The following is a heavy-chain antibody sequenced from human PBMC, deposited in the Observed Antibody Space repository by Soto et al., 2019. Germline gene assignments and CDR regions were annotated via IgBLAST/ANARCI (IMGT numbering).Heavy chain of an antibody. D-gene: IGHD3-10*01. V-gene: IGHV4-4*07. J-gene: IGHJ4*02. CDR1: VDPITSYF. CDR2: VFPGGPT. Sequence: ETLSLTCNFSVDPITSYFWTWIRQPAGKGLEWIGHVFPGGPTSHNSSLKSRVSMSIDTSKNQFSLTLTSVTAADTAVYYCARTLSGFTYGSRQFYFDYWGQGTLVTVSS. CDR3: ARTLSGFTYGSRQFYFDY.